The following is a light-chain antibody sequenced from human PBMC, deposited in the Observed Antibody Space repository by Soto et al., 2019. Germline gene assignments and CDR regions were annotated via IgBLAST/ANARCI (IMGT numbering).Light chain of an antibody. V-gene: IGLV2-14*01. CDR1: TSDVGDYNY. J-gene: IGLJ1*01. CDR3: SSYTSSNTLYG. Sequence: QSVLTQPASVSGSPGQSITISCTGTTSDVGDYNYVSWYQQHPGKATKLIIYDVSNRPSGVSNRFSGSKSGNTASLTISGLRAEDEADYYCSSYTSSNTLYGFGTGTKVTVL. CDR2: DVS.